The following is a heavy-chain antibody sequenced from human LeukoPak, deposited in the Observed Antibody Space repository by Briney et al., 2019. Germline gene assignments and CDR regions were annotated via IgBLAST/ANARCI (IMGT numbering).Heavy chain of an antibody. CDR1: GFTFSSYS. V-gene: IGHV3-48*04. J-gene: IGHJ6*03. CDR2: ISSSSSTI. D-gene: IGHD1-26*01. CDR3: ARKNLLGGYYYMDV. Sequence: GGSLRLSCAASGFTFSSYSMNWVRQAPGKGLEWVSYISSSSSTIYYADSVKGRFTISRDNAKNSLYLQMNSLRAEDTAVYYCARKNLLGGYYYMDVWGKGTTVTVSS.